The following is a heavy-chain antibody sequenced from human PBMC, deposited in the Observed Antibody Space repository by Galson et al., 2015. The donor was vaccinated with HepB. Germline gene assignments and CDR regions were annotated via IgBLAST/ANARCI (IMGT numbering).Heavy chain of an antibody. CDR2: IIPIFGTA. CDR1: GGTFSSYA. CDR3: ARATMVQGFAFYVFDY. D-gene: IGHD3-10*01. V-gene: IGHV1-69*13. Sequence: SVKVSCKASGGTFSSYAISWVRQAPGQGLEWMGGIIPIFGTANYAQKFQGRVTITADESTSTAYMELSSLRSEDTAVYYCARATMVQGFAFYVFDYWGQGTLVTVSS. J-gene: IGHJ4*02.